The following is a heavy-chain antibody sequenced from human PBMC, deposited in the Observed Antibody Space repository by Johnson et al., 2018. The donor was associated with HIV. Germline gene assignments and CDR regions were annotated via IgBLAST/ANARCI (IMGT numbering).Heavy chain of an antibody. CDR2: ISGGST. J-gene: IGHJ3*02. Sequence: EVQLVESGGVLVQPGGSLRLSCATSGFTVSSNEMSWVRQAPGKGLEWVSSISGGSTYYADSVKGRSTISKDTSKNTLYLRMNSLRAEDTALYYCSNSYSSSSGNNDYAFDIWGQGTMVTVSS. V-gene: IGHV3-38-3*01. CDR3: SNSYSSSSGNNDYAFDI. CDR1: GFTVSSNE. D-gene: IGHD6-6*01.